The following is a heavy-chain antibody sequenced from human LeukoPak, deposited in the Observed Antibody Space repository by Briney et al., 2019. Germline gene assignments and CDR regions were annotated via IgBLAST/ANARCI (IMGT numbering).Heavy chain of an antibody. CDR2: IYTSGST. Sequence: SETLSLTCTVSGGSISSYYWSWIRQPPGKGLEWIGYIYTSGSTNYNPSLKSRVTISVDTSKNQFSLKVSSVTAADTAVYYCATVGYCSGGRCYNFWGQGTLVTVSS. CDR1: GGSISSYY. D-gene: IGHD2-15*01. J-gene: IGHJ4*02. CDR3: ATVGYCSGGRCYNF. V-gene: IGHV4-4*09.